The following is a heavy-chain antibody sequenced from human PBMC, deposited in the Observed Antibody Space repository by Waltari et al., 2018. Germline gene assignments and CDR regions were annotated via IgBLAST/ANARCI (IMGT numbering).Heavy chain of an antibody. CDR3: AREGEELVYMDV. J-gene: IGHJ6*03. V-gene: IGHV1-2*02. Sequence: QVQLVQSGAEVKKPGASVKVSCKASGYTFTGYYMHWVRQAPGQGLEWMGWINPNSGGRNYAQKLQGRVTMTRDTSISTAYMELSRLRSDDTAVYYCAREGEELVYMDVWGKGTTVTISS. CDR1: GYTFTGYY. CDR2: INPNSGGR. D-gene: IGHD3-16*01.